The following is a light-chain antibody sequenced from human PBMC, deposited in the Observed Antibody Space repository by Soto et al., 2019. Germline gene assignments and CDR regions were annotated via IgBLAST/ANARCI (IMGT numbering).Light chain of an antibody. V-gene: IGLV2-14*01. Sequence: QSALTQPASVSGSPGQSITISCTGTSSDVGGYNYVSWYQQHPGKAPKLMIYEVSNRPSGVSNRFSGSKSGNTASLTISGLQAGDEADYYCSSYTSSSPDVFGTGTKVTVL. CDR3: SSYTSSSPDV. J-gene: IGLJ1*01. CDR1: SSDVGGYNY. CDR2: EVS.